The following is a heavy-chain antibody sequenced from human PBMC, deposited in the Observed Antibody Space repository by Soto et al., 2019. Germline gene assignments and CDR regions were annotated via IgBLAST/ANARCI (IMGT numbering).Heavy chain of an antibody. CDR1: GYTFTSYA. CDR2: INAGNGNT. Sequence: GASVKVSCKASGYTFTSYAMHWVRQAPGQRLEWMGWINAGNGNTKYSQKFQGRVTITRDTSASTAYMELSSLRSEDTAVYYCARVYDFWSGKGWFDPWGQGTLVTVSS. D-gene: IGHD3-3*01. V-gene: IGHV1-3*01. CDR3: ARVYDFWSGKGWFDP. J-gene: IGHJ5*02.